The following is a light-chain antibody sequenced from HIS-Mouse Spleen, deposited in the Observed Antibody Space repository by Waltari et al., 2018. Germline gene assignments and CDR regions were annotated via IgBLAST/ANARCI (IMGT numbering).Light chain of an antibody. CDR2: DAS. Sequence: DIQMTQSPSSLSASVGDRVTSTCQASQDISNYLNWYQQKPGKAPKLLIYDASNVETGVPSRFSGSGSGTDFTFTISSLQPEDIATYYCQQYDNLPLTFGGGTKVEIK. CDR3: QQYDNLPLT. CDR1: QDISNY. V-gene: IGKV1-33*01. J-gene: IGKJ4*01.